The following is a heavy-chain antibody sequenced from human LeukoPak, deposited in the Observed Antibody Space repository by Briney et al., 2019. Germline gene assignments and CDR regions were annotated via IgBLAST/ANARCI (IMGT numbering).Heavy chain of an antibody. CDR3: ARDRVEMATTHYFDY. D-gene: IGHD5-24*01. V-gene: IGHV4-61*01. Sequence: PSETLSLTCTVSGGSVSSGSYYWSWIRQPPGKGLEWIGYIYYSGSTNYNPSLKSRVTISVDTSKNQFSLKLSSVTAADTAVYYCARDRVEMATTHYFDYWGQGTLVTVSS. CDR1: GGSVSSGSYY. CDR2: IYYSGST. J-gene: IGHJ4*02.